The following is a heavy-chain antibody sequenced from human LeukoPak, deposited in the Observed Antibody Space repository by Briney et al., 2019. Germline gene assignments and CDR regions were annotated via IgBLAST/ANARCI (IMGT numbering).Heavy chain of an antibody. D-gene: IGHD6-19*01. J-gene: IGHJ4*02. CDR2: ISSSSSYI. V-gene: IGHV3-21*01. CDR1: GFTFSSYS. CDR3: ARDQCSSGWFDPVDY. Sequence: GGSLRLSCAASGFTFSSYSMNWVRQAPGKGLEWVSSISSSSSYIYYADSVKGRFTISRDNAKNSLYLQMNSLRAEDTAVYYCARDQCSSGWFDPVDYWGQGTLVTVSS.